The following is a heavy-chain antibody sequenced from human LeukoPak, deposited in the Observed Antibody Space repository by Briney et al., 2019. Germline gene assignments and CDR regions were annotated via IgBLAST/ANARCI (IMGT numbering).Heavy chain of an antibody. CDR2: MNPNSGNT. Sequence: ASVKVSFKASGYTFTSYDINWVRQATGQGLEWMGWMNPNSGNTGYAQKFQGRVTMTRNTSISTAYMELSSLRSEDTAVYYCARGKGKDGYNSDWGQGTLVTVSS. V-gene: IGHV1-8*01. CDR1: GYTFTSYD. J-gene: IGHJ4*02. CDR3: ARGKGKDGYNSD. D-gene: IGHD5-24*01.